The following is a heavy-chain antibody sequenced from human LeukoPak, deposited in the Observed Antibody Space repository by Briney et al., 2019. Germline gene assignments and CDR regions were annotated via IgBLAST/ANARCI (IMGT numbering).Heavy chain of an antibody. CDR2: IYSGGST. CDR3: ARDYYDNSDYLCSGVN. J-gene: IGHJ4*02. Sequence: PGGSLRLSCAASGFTVRSSYMSWVRQAPGKGLEWVSVIYSGGSTYYADSVKGRFTISRDNSKNTLYLQMNNLRAEDTAVYYCARDYYDNSDYLCSGVNWGQGTLVTVSS. V-gene: IGHV3-53*01. D-gene: IGHD3-22*01. CDR1: GFTVRSSY.